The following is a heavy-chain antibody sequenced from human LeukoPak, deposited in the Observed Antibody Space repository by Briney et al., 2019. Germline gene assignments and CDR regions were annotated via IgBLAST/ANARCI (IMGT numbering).Heavy chain of an antibody. CDR1: AGSISSSSYY. CDR3: AKYSGSYSRFDY. V-gene: IGHV4-61*05. Sequence: SETLSLTCTVSAGSISSSSYYWSWIRQPPGKGLEWIGYIYYSGSINYNPSLKSRVTISVDTSKNQFSLKLRSVTAADTAVYYCAKYSGSYSRFDYWGQGTLVTVSS. D-gene: IGHD1-26*01. J-gene: IGHJ4*02. CDR2: IYYSGSI.